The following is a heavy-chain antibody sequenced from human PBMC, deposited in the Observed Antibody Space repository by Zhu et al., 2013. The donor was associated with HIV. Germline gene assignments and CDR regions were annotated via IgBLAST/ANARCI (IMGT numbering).Heavy chain of an antibody. CDR1: GYTFTSYY. CDR3: ARDQAFYSSSSLFDY. V-gene: IGHV1-46*01. D-gene: IGHD6-6*01. J-gene: IGHJ4*02. Sequence: QVQLVQSGAEVKKPGASVKVSCKASGYTFTSYYMHWVRQAPGQGLEWMGIINPSGGSTSYAQKFQGRVTMTRDTSTSTVYMELSSLRSEDTAVYYCARDQAFYSSSSLFDYWGQGTLVTVSS. CDR2: INPSGGST.